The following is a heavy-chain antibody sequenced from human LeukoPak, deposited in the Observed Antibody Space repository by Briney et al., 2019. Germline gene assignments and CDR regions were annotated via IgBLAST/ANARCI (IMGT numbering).Heavy chain of an antibody. D-gene: IGHD3-22*01. V-gene: IGHV4-59*08. CDR3: ARHYDSSAYWYYFDY. CDR1: GGSISSYY. CDR2: IYYSGST. Sequence: SETLSLTCTVSGGSISSYYWSWIRQPPGKGLEWIGYIYYSGSTNYNPSLKSRVTISVDTSKNQFSLKLSSVTAAATAVYYCARHYDSSAYWYYFDYWGQGTLVTVSS. J-gene: IGHJ4*02.